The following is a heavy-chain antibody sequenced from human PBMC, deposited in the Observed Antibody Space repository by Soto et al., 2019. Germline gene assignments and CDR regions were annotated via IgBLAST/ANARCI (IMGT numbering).Heavy chain of an antibody. J-gene: IGHJ4*02. Sequence: QVQLVESGGGVVQPGRSLRLSCAASGFTFSSYGMHWVRQAPGKGLEWVALISHDGSNNYYVDSVKGRFTISRDNSKNPLYLQLNSLRAEDTAVYYCARNSGYSYGFPFDYGGQGTMVTVSS. CDR1: GFTFSSYG. D-gene: IGHD5-18*01. CDR3: ARNSGYSYGFPFDY. V-gene: IGHV3-30*03. CDR2: ISHDGSNN.